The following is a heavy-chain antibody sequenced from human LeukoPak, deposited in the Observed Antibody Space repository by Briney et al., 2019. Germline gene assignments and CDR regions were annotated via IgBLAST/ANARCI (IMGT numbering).Heavy chain of an antibody. J-gene: IGHJ4*02. V-gene: IGHV1-18*01. CDR2: ISAYNGNT. D-gene: IGHD3-22*01. CDR1: GYTFTSYG. CDR3: ARGGYYDSSGYYNY. Sequence: GASVKVSCKASGYTFTSYGISWVRQAPGQGLEWMGWISAYNGNTNNAQKLQGRVTMTTDTSTSTAYMELRSLRSDDTAVYYCARGGYYDSSGYYNYWGQGTLVTVSS.